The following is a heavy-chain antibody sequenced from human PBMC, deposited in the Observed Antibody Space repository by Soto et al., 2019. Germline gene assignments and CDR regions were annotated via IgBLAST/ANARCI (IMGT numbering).Heavy chain of an antibody. Sequence: GGSLRLSCAASGFTFSSYSMNWVRQAPGKGLEWVSYISSSSSTIYYADSVKGRFTISRDNAKNSLYLQMNSLRDEDTAGYYCARVWRYHPNYYYYGMDVWGQGTTVTVSS. CDR1: GFTFSSYS. J-gene: IGHJ6*02. CDR2: ISSSSSTI. V-gene: IGHV3-48*02. CDR3: ARVWRYHPNYYYYGMDV. D-gene: IGHD1-26*01.